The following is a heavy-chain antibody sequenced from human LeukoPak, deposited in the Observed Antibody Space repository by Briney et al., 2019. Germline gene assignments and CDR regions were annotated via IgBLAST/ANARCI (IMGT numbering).Heavy chain of an antibody. D-gene: IGHD3-22*01. Sequence: PGGSLRLSCAASGFTFSSYAMSWVRQAPGKGLEWVSVIYSGGSTYYADSVKGRFTISRDNSKNTLYLQMNSLRAEDTAVYYCASRDNDSSGSLTFDIWGQGTMVTVSS. CDR3: ASRDNDSSGSLTFDI. CDR2: IYSGGST. V-gene: IGHV3-53*01. CDR1: GFTFSSYA. J-gene: IGHJ3*02.